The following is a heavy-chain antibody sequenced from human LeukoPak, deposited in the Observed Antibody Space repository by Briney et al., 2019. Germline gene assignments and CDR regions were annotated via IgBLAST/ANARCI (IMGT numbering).Heavy chain of an antibody. V-gene: IGHV4-59*08. J-gene: IGHJ4*02. CDR3: ARSAMVRGVIELFDY. CDR1: GGSISSYY. CDR2: IYYSGST. Sequence: SETLSLTCTVSGGSISSYYWSWIRQPPGKGLEWIGYIYYSGSTNYNPSLTSRVTISVDTSKNQFSLKLSSVTAADTAVYYCARSAMVRGVIELFDYWGQGTLVTVSS. D-gene: IGHD3-10*01.